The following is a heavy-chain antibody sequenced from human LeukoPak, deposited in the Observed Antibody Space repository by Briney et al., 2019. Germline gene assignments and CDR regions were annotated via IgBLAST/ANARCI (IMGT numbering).Heavy chain of an antibody. Sequence: GRSLRLSCAASGFTFRTYSIHWVRQAPGKGLEWVTVVSADGRTQLYSDSVKGRFTVSRDNSLNTLHLQMNCLKTEDTAVYYCAREFGHNRWYFDYWGQGALVTVSS. CDR1: GFTFRTYS. J-gene: IGHJ4*02. D-gene: IGHD5-24*01. V-gene: IGHV3-30*03. CDR2: VSADGRTQ. CDR3: AREFGHNRWYFDY.